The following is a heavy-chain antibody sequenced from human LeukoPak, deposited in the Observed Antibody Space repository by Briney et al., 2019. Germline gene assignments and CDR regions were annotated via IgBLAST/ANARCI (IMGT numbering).Heavy chain of an antibody. V-gene: IGHV4-30-2*01. CDR1: VGSLISGGYS. CDR3: ASAWGYCSGGSCLPEYVQR. D-gene: IGHD2-15*01. Sequence: SQTLSLTCAVSVGSLISGGYSRSWIRQPPGKGQEWIGYIYHSGSTSYSPFLKSRVTISVDRSKNQCSLKLGSVAAADTAVYYCASAWGYCSGGSCLPEYVQRWGQGTLVTVSS. CDR2: IYHSGST. J-gene: IGHJ1*01.